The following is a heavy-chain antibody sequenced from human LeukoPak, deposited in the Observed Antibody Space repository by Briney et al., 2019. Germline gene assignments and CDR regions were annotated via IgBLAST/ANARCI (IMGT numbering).Heavy chain of an antibody. CDR1: GGSFSGYY. J-gene: IGHJ3*02. V-gene: IGHV4-34*01. D-gene: IGHD3-3*01. CDR3: ARDPKSNDFWSGYDAFDI. Sequence: SETLSLTCAVYGGSFSGYYWSWIRQPPGKGLEWIGEINHSGSTNYNPSLKSRVTISVDTSKNQFSLKLSSVTAADTAVYYCARDPKSNDFWSGYDAFDIWGQGTMVTVSS. CDR2: INHSGST.